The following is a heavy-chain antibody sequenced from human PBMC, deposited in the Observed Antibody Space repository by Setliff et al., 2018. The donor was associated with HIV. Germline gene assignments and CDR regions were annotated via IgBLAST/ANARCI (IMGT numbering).Heavy chain of an antibody. V-gene: IGHV4-34*01. Sequence: SETLSLTCAVFDGSRSGLHWSWIRQPPGKGLEWIAEINFGGGTNHNPSLKSRVTISVDTSKNPFSLRLTSVTAADTAVYYCVRQGAVTGHSFDSWGPGALVTVSS. CDR3: VRQGAVTGHSFDS. D-gene: IGHD6-19*01. CDR1: DGSRSGLH. CDR2: INFGGGT. J-gene: IGHJ4*02.